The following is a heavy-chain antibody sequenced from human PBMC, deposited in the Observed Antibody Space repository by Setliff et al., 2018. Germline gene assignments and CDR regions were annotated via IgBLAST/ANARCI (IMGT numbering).Heavy chain of an antibody. J-gene: IGHJ4*02. Sequence: ASVKVSCKASGYTFTSYGFSWVRQAPGQGLEWMGWISVYNGKTKYAQKFQGRVTMTTDTSTRTTYMEVTSLRSDDTAVYYCATEKFPGDWGDYWGQGTLVSVSS. D-gene: IGHD2-21*01. CDR1: GYTFTSYG. CDR3: ATEKFPGDWGDY. V-gene: IGHV1-18*01. CDR2: ISVYNGKT.